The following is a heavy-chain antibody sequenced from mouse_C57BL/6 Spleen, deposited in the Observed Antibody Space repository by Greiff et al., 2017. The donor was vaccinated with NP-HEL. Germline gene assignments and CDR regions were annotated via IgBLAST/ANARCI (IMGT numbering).Heavy chain of an antibody. CDR1: GYTFTSYW. CDR2: IDPSDSYT. CDR3: ARSGAWFAY. V-gene: IGHV1-50*01. Sequence: QVQLQQSGAELVKPGASVKLSCKASGYTFTSYWMQWVKQRPGQGLEWIGEIDPSDSYTNYNQKFKGKATLTVDTSSSTAYIQLSSLTSEDSAVYYCARSGAWFAYWGQGTLVTVSA. D-gene: IGHD3-2*02. J-gene: IGHJ3*01.